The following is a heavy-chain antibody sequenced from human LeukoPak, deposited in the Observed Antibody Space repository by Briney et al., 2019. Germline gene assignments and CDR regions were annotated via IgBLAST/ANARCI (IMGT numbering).Heavy chain of an antibody. CDR3: ARDDQWAAADY. CDR1: GGTFSSYA. D-gene: IGHD6-25*01. V-gene: IGHV1-69*13. CDR2: IIPIFGTA. J-gene: IGHJ4*02. Sequence: GASVKVSCKASGGTFSSYAISWVRQAPGQGLEWMGGIIPIFGTANYAQKFQGRVTITADESTSTAYMELRSLRSDDTAVYYCARDDQWAAADYWGQGTLVTVSS.